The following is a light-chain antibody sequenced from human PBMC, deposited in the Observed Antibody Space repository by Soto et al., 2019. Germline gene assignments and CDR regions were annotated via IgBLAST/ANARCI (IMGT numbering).Light chain of an antibody. J-gene: IGKJ1*01. Sequence: EIVLTQSPGTLSLSPGDRATLSCRASQCVSSNFLAWYQQKPGQAPRLLIYGASIRATGIPDRFSGSGSGTDFNLTIRRLEPEDFAMYFCHQYGSSPRTFGQGTKVEIK. CDR1: QCVSSNF. CDR2: GAS. V-gene: IGKV3-20*01. CDR3: HQYGSSPRT.